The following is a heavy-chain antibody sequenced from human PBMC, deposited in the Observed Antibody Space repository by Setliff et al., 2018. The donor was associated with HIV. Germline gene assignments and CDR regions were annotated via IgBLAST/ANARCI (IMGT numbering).Heavy chain of an antibody. CDR3: MRGRSITIFGVAYFDF. D-gene: IGHD3-3*01. Sequence: SETLSLTCAVSGYSISTAYYWGWIRQPPGKGLEWIGSVYHSGTTYYNPSLKSRVTISVDISNNQVSLKVTSVTAADTAVYYCMRGRSITIFGVAYFDFWGQGTQVSVS. V-gene: IGHV4-38-2*01. J-gene: IGHJ4*02. CDR1: GYSISTAYY. CDR2: VYHSGTT.